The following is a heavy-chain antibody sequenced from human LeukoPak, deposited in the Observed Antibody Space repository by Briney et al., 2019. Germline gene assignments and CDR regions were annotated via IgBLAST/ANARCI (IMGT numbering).Heavy chain of an antibody. CDR2: ISGSGGST. D-gene: IGHD3-16*02. V-gene: IGHV3-23*01. J-gene: IGHJ4*02. CDR3: AKDVDYIWGSYRYRKGYFDY. CDR1: GFTFSSYA. Sequence: PGGSLRLSCAASGFTFSSYAMSWVRQAPGKGLEWVSAISGSGGSTYYADSVKGRFTISRDNSKNTLYLQMNSLRAEDTAVYYCAKDVDYIWGSYRYRKGYFDYWGQGTLVTVSS.